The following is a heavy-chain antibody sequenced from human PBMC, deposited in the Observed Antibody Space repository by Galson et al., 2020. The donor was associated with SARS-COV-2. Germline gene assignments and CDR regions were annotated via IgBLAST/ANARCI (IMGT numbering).Heavy chain of an antibody. J-gene: IGHJ3*02. V-gene: IGHV3-30*04. CDR1: GFTFSSYA. Sequence: GESLKISCAASGFTFSSYAMHWVRQAPGKGLEWVAVISYDGSNKYYADSVKGRFTISRDNSKNTLYLQMNSLRAEDTAVYYCARDPPKDWSYRYLEPFDIWGQGTMVTVSS. D-gene: IGHD3-16*02. CDR3: ARDPPKDWSYRYLEPFDI. CDR2: ISYDGSNK.